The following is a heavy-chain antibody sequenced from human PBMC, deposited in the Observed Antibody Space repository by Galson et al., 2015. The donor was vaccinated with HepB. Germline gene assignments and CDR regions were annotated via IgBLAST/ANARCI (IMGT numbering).Heavy chain of an antibody. CDR3: ARARYYDSPSYAFDI. CDR2: MNPNSGNT. Sequence: SVKVSCKASGYTFTSYDINWVRQATGQGLEWMGWMNPNSGNTGYAQKFQGRVTITADISTTTAYMELSSLRSEDTAVYYCARARYYDSPSYAFDIWGQGTMVTVSS. CDR1: GYTFTSYD. J-gene: IGHJ3*02. V-gene: IGHV1-8*01. D-gene: IGHD3-16*01.